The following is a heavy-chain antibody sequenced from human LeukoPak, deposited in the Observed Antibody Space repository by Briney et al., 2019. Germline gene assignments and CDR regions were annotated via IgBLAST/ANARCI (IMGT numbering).Heavy chain of an antibody. V-gene: IGHV1-69*04. Sequence: SVKVYCKASGGTFSSYAISWVRQAPGQGLEWMGRIIPILGIANYAQKFQGRVTITADKSTSTAYMELSSLRSEDTAVYYCARDREDYYDSSGYYTFDYWGQGTLVTVSS. CDR1: GGTFSSYA. CDR3: ARDREDYYDSSGYYTFDY. D-gene: IGHD3-22*01. J-gene: IGHJ4*02. CDR2: IIPILGIA.